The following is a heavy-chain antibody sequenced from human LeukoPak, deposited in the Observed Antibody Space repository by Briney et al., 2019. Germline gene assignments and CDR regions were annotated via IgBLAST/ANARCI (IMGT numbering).Heavy chain of an antibody. D-gene: IGHD3-22*01. CDR3: AKDLYDSSGSNTGGDY. J-gene: IGHJ4*02. Sequence: GGSLRLSCAASGFTFSSYAMSWVRQAPGKGLEWVSAISGSGGSTYYADSVKGRFTISRDNSKNTLYLQMNSLRAEDTAVYYCAKDLYDSSGSNTGGDYWGQGTLVTVSS. CDR2: ISGSGGST. CDR1: GFTFSSYA. V-gene: IGHV3-23*01.